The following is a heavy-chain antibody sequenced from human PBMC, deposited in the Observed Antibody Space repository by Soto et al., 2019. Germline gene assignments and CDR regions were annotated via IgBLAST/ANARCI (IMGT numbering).Heavy chain of an antibody. J-gene: IGHJ4*02. CDR1: GFPITTRAMC. Sequence: SGPTLVNPTQTLTLTCTFSGFPITTRAMCVSWIRQPPGKALEWLALIDWADGKYYSTSLKTRLTISKDTSKNQVVLTMTNVDPVDTATYYCARIHGPSGNYDLDYWGQGTLVTVPQ. V-gene: IGHV2-70*13. CDR2: IDWADGK. CDR3: ARIHGPSGNYDLDY. D-gene: IGHD5-12*01.